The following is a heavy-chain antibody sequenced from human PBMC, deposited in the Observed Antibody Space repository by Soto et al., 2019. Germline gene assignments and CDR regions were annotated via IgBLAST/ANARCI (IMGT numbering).Heavy chain of an antibody. V-gene: IGHV3-72*01. CDR3: AKDLGFYSSTWHYFDY. Sequence: EVLLVESGGGLVQPGGSLRLSCAASGFTFSDHYMDWVRQAPGKGLEWIGRIRNKGNSYTTEYAASVKGRLTISRDDSQNSLYLQMNSLKTEDTAVYYCAKDLGFYSSTWHYFDYWGQGTLVTVSS. J-gene: IGHJ4*02. CDR2: IRNKGNSYTT. CDR1: GFTFSDHY. D-gene: IGHD6-13*01.